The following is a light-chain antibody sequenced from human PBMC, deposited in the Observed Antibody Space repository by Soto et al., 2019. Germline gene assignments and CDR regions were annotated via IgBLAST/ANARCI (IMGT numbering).Light chain of an antibody. CDR2: DAS. CDR3: QQRSNWPIT. V-gene: IGKV3-11*01. Sequence: EIVLTQSPATLSLSPGERATLSCRASQSVYSYLAWYQQKPGQAPRLLIYDASNRATGIPARFRGSGSGTDFTLTISSLEPEDFAAYYCQQRSNWPITFGQGKRLEIK. CDR1: QSVYSY. J-gene: IGKJ5*01.